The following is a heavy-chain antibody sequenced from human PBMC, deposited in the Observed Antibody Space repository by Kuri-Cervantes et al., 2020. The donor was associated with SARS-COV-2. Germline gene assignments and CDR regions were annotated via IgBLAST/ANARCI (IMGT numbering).Heavy chain of an antibody. CDR1: GFTFSSYR. J-gene: IGHJ4*02. Sequence: GESLKIFCAASGFTFSSYRMSWVRQAPGKGREWVANIKQDGSEKYYVDSVKGRFTISRDNAKNSLYLQINSLIAEDTAVYYCARKRNNYDYWSGPIYYFDFWGQGTLVTVSS. D-gene: IGHD3-3*01. V-gene: IGHV3-7*01. CDR3: ARKRNNYDYWSGPIYYFDF. CDR2: IKQDGSEK.